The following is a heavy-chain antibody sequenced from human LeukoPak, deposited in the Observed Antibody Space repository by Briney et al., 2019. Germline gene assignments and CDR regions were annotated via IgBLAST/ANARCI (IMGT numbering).Heavy chain of an antibody. Sequence: GGSLRLSCADSGFTFSTFSMNWVRQAPGKGLEWVSYISSSSSSIYYADFVKGRFTISRDNAKNSLYLQMTSLRAEDTAVYYCARALPLAGTGPDYWGQGTLVTVSS. D-gene: IGHD3-10*01. J-gene: IGHJ4*02. CDR2: ISSSSSSI. CDR3: ARALPLAGTGPDY. V-gene: IGHV3-48*04. CDR1: GFTFSTFS.